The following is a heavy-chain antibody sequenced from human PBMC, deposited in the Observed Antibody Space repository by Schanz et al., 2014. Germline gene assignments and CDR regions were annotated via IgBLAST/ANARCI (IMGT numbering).Heavy chain of an antibody. J-gene: IGHJ3*02. V-gene: IGHV3-7*01. D-gene: IGHD3-3*01. Sequence: EVQLVESGGGLVQPGGSLRLSCAASGFTFGNFFMSWVRQAPGKGLEWVANIKQDGIEKYYVDSVKGRFTISRDNAKNSLYLQMNSLTADDTAVYYCARVGGTYYDFWSGVPPTVMHDGFDIWGQGTMVTVS. CDR2: IKQDGIEK. CDR1: GFTFGNFF. CDR3: ARVGGTYYDFWSGVPPTVMHDGFDI.